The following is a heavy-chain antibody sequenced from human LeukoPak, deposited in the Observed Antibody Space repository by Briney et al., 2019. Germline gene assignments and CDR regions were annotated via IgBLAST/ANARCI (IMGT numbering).Heavy chain of an antibody. CDR1: GFTVSTNY. CDR2: IYSGGST. Sequence: GRSLRLSCAASGFTVSTNYMSWVRQASGKGLEWVSLIYSGGSTFYADSVKGRFTISRDNSKNTLFLQMNSLRADDTAVYYCARGGDWPYYFDYWGQGTLVTVSS. V-gene: IGHV3-66*01. D-gene: IGHD3/OR15-3a*01. J-gene: IGHJ4*02. CDR3: ARGGDWPYYFDY.